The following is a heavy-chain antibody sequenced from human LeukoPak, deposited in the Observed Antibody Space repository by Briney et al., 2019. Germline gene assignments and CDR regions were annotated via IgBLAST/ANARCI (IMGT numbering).Heavy chain of an antibody. CDR3: ARDRGIAATDY. CDR1: GFTVTSKY. Sequence: PGGSLRLSCEASGFTVTSKYMSWVRQAPGKGLEWVSVIYSGGSTYYADSVKGRFTISRDNSKNTLYLQMNSLRAEDTAVYYCARDRGIAATDYWGQGTLVTVSS. V-gene: IGHV3-53*01. D-gene: IGHD6-13*01. J-gene: IGHJ4*02. CDR2: IYSGGST.